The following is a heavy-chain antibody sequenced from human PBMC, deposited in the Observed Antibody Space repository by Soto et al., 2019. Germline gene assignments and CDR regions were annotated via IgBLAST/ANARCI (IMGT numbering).Heavy chain of an antibody. CDR1: GYTLTELS. D-gene: IGHD2-2*01. J-gene: IGHJ5*02. CDR3: ATAVPAAIIAARRWFDP. CDR2: FDPEDGET. V-gene: IGHV1-24*01. Sequence: ASVKVSCKVSGYTLTELSMHWVRQAPGKGLEWMGGFDPEDGETIYAQKFQGRVTMTEDTSTDTAYMELSSLRSEDTAVYYCATAVPAAIIAARRWFDPWGKGTLVTVSS.